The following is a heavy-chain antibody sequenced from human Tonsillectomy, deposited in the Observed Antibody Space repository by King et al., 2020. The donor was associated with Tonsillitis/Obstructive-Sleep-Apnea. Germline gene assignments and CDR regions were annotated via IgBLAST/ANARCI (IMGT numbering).Heavy chain of an antibody. V-gene: IGHV3-66*01. CDR1: GFTVSSSY. J-gene: IGHJ4*02. Sequence: VQLVESGGGLVQPGGSLRLSCTVSGFTVSSSYMSWVRQAPGKGLEWVSVFFGVGSTYYADSVQGRFSMSTDNSKNTLFLQMNSLRAEDTALYYCEKDVYCSGGTCYTTYWGQGTLVTVSS. CDR3: EKDVYCSGGTCYTTY. D-gene: IGHD2-15*01. CDR2: FFGVGST.